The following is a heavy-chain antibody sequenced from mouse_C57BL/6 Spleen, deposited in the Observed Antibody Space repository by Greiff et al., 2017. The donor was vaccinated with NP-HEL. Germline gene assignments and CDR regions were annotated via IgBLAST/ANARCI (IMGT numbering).Heavy chain of an antibody. CDR2: IYPRSGNT. D-gene: IGHD2-4*01. V-gene: IGHV1-81*01. CDR1: GYTFTSYG. Sequence: VQLQQSGAELSRPGASVKLSCKASGYTFTSYGISWVKQRTGQGLEWIGEIYPRSGNTYYNEKFKGKATLTADKSSSTAYMELRSLTSEDSAVYFCARDDYDWYYAMDYWGQGTSVTVSS. J-gene: IGHJ4*01. CDR3: ARDDYDWYYAMDY.